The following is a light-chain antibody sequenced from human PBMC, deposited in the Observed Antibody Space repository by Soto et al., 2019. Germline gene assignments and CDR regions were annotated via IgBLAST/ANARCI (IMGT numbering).Light chain of an antibody. V-gene: IGKV3D-15*01. CDR2: GAS. CDR1: QSVGSD. Sequence: DIVMTQSLATLSVRPGERATLSCRASQSVGSDLAWYQQKPGQAPRLLFYGASIKEPGIPARFSGSGSGTEFSLTIRSLQSEDCALYFCQQYNKWPYTFGQGTKLEIK. CDR3: QQYNKWPYT. J-gene: IGKJ2*01.